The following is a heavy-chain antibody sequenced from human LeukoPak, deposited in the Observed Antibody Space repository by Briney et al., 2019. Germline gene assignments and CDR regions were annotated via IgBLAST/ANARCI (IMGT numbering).Heavy chain of an antibody. CDR2: ISRSGSTK. CDR3: TRDHHRRHYDSQARNTFDI. J-gene: IGHJ3*02. Sequence: GGSLRLSRAASGFTFSDYNMRWIRQAPGKGLEWVSSISRSGSTKYYADSVRGRFTISRDNAKNSLYLQMNSLRAEDTAVYYCTRDHHRRHYDSQARNTFDIWGQGTMVTVSS. CDR1: GFTFSDYN. D-gene: IGHD3-22*01. V-gene: IGHV3-11*04.